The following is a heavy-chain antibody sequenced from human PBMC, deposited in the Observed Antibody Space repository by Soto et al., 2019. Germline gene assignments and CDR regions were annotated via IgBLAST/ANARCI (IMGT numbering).Heavy chain of an antibody. V-gene: IGHV1-18*01. CDR1: GYTFTSYG. J-gene: IGHJ4*02. Sequence: QVQLVQSGAEVKKPGASVKVSCKASGYTFTSYGISWVRQAPGQGLERMGGISAYHGNTHYTQTLQGRVTVTTDTSTSTAYMELRSLRSDDTAVYYCARGEVGATTDLDYWGQGTLVTVSS. CDR2: ISAYHGNT. CDR3: ARGEVGATTDLDY. D-gene: IGHD1-26*01.